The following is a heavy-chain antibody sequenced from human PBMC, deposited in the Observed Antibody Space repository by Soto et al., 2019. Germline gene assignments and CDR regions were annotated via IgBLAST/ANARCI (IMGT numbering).Heavy chain of an antibody. J-gene: IGHJ4*02. CDR3: ARESEDLTSNFDY. Sequence: GGSLRRSCAASGFTFTRKSMNWVSQAPGKGLEWVSSISSTTNYIYYGDSMKGRFTISRDNAKNSLYLEMNSLRAEDTAVYYCARESEDLTSNFDYWGQGTLVTVSS. CDR1: GFTFTRKS. V-gene: IGHV3-21*06. CDR2: ISSTTNYI.